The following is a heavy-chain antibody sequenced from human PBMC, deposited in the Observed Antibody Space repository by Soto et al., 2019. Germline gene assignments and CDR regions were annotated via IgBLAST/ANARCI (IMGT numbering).Heavy chain of an antibody. D-gene: IGHD3-10*01. CDR3: ARVAGGDYFDY. CDR2: IYSNGNT. V-gene: IGHV3-66*01. Sequence: EVQLVQSGGGLVQPGGSQRLSCAASGFTVTSDFMGWVRQAPGKGLQWVSVIYSNGNTYYADSVKGRFTISRDNSKNTLFLQMNILRAEDTAIYYCARVAGGDYFDYWGQGTLVTVSS. CDR1: GFTVTSDF. J-gene: IGHJ4*02.